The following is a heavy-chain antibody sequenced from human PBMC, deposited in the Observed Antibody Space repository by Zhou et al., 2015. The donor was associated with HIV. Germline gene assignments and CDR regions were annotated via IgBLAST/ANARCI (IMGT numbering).Heavy chain of an antibody. J-gene: IGHJ3*02. D-gene: IGHD3-10*01. CDR3: ASKVYYYGSGSHWEPFDI. V-gene: IGHV1-69*12. Sequence: QVQLVQSGAEVKKPGSSVKVSCKASGGTFSSYAISWVRQAPGQGLEWMGGIIPIFGTANYAQKFQGRVTITADESTSTAYMELSSLRSEDTAVYYCASKVYYYGSGSHWEPFDIWGQGTMVTVSS. CDR1: GGTFSSYA. CDR2: IIPIFGTA.